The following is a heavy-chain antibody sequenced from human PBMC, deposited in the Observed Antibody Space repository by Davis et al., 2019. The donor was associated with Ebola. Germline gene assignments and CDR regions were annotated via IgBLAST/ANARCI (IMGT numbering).Heavy chain of an antibody. J-gene: IGHJ5*02. CDR3: LSWGSTGNH. D-gene: IGHD7-27*01. CDR2: ISPDGSQK. Sequence: GESLKISCTASGFTFSTYWMSWVRQTPGKGLEGVAHISPDGSQKYYVDSTKGRFTISRDNADNSLYLQMNSLGAEDTAIYYCLSWGSTGNHWGQGTRVSVSS. CDR1: GFTFSTYW. V-gene: IGHV3-7*01.